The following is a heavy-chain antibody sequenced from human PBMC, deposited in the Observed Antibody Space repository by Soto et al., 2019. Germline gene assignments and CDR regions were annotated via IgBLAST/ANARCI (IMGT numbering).Heavy chain of an antibody. CDR3: ARDQGEIYSSSWYLSFHYYYGMDV. V-gene: IGHV4-34*01. Sequence: SETLSLTCAVYGGSFSGYYWSWIRQPPGKGLEWIGEINHSGSTNYNPSLKSRVTISVDTSASTAYMELSSLRSEDTAVYYCARDQGEIYSSSWYLSFHYYYGMDVWGQGTTVTVSS. CDR2: INHSGST. CDR1: GGSFSGYY. J-gene: IGHJ6*02. D-gene: IGHD6-13*01.